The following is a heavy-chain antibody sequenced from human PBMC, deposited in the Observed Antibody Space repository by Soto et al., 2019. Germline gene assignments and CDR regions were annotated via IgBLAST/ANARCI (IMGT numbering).Heavy chain of an antibody. D-gene: IGHD3-10*01. CDR1: GGSISSYY. CDR3: ARDGRDLYHYGMDV. J-gene: IGHJ6*02. Sequence: SETLSLTCTVSGGSISSYYWSWIRQPPGKGLEWIGYIYYSGSTNYNPSLKSRVTISVDTSKNQFSLKLSSVTAADTAVYYCARDGRDLYHYGMDVWGQGTTVTVSS. CDR2: IYYSGST. V-gene: IGHV4-59*01.